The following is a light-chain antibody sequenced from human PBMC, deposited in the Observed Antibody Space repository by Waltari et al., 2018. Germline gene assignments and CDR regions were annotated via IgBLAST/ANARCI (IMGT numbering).Light chain of an antibody. Sequence: QLVLTQSPSASASLGASVKLTCTLSSRHSSNVIAWLQEQPGKGPRYLMKVNSDGSHSKGDEIPYRFSGSSSGAERYLTISSLQSEDEADYYCQTGGHGTWVFGGGTKLTVL. J-gene: IGLJ3*02. CDR3: QTGGHGTWV. V-gene: IGLV4-69*01. CDR1: SRHSSNV. CDR2: VNSDGSH.